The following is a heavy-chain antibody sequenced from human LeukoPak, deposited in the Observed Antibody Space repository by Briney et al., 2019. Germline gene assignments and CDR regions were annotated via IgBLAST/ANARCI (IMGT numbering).Heavy chain of an antibody. CDR3: AREDVAARPIDY. CDR2: IYYSGST. D-gene: IGHD6-6*01. J-gene: IGHJ4*02. V-gene: IGHV4-39*07. CDR1: GGSISSSSYC. Sequence: SETLSLTCTVSGGSISSSSYCWGWIRQPPGKGLEWIGSIYYSGSTYYNPSLKSRVTISVDTSKNQFSLKLSSVTAADTAVYYCAREDVAARPIDYWGQGTLVTVSS.